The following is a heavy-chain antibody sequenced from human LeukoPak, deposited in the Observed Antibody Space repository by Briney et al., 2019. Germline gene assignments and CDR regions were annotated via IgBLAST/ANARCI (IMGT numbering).Heavy chain of an antibody. CDR1: GYTFTSYA. D-gene: IGHD6-19*01. CDR3: ARASPPQWLVHYYYYGMDV. J-gene: IGHJ6*02. CDR2: INAGNGNT. V-gene: IGHV1-3*01. Sequence: GASVKVSCKASGYTFTSYAMHWVRQAPGQRLEWMGWINAGNGNTKYSQKFQGRVTITRDTSASTAYMELSSLRSEDTAVYYCARASPPQWLVHYYYYGMDVWGQGTTVTVSS.